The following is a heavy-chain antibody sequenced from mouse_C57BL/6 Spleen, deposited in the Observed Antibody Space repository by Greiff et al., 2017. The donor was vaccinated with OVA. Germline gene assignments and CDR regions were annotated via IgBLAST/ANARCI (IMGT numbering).Heavy chain of an antibody. CDR1: GYTFTSYW. J-gene: IGHJ2*01. CDR3: ARSGYGNYEGDY. CDR2: IYPGSGST. Sequence: LVESGAELVKPGASVKMSCKASGYTFTSYWITWVKQRPGQGLAWIGDIYPGSGSTNYNEKFKSKATLTVDTSSSTAYMQLSSLTSEDSAVYYCARSGYGNYEGDYWGQGTTLTVSS. V-gene: IGHV1-55*01. D-gene: IGHD2-1*01.